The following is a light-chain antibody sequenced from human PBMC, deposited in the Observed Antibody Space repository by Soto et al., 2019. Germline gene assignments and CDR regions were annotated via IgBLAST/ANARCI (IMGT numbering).Light chain of an antibody. V-gene: IGKV1-39*01. CDR1: RCIRNY. Sequence: DIQMTQSPSSLSASVGDRVTITCRASRCIRNYLNWYQQKSGQVPRLLIYAASSSQPGVPSKCSGTGAWTTFTIASSSLQPDDSADYYCQQSYSVPRFGAGTRV. J-gene: IGKJ4*02. CDR3: QQSYSVPR. CDR2: AAS.